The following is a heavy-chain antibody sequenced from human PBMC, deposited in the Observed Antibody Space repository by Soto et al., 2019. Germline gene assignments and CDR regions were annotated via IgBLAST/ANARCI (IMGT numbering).Heavy chain of an antibody. CDR3: ARENEQLGDY. CDR2: INVGNGNT. V-gene: IGHV1-3*01. D-gene: IGHD6-6*01. Sequence: QVQLVQSGAEVKKPGASVKVSCKASGYTFTSYAMHWVRQAPGQRLEWMGWINVGNGNTKYSQKFQGRVTITRDTSASTAYMELSSLRSEDTAVYYCARENEQLGDYWGQGTLVTVSS. CDR1: GYTFTSYA. J-gene: IGHJ4*02.